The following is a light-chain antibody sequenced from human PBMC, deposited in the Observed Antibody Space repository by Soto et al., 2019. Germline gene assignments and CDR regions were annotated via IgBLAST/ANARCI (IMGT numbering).Light chain of an antibody. CDR1: QSVGLS. CDR2: DAS. Sequence: EVVLTQSPATLSLSPGGRATLSCRASQSVGLSLAWYQQKPGQAPRLLIYDASERASGIPARFSGSGSGTDFTLTINSLEPEDFAVYYCQHFGSSLRTFGQGTKVDIK. V-gene: IGKV3-11*01. J-gene: IGKJ1*01. CDR3: QHFGSSLRT.